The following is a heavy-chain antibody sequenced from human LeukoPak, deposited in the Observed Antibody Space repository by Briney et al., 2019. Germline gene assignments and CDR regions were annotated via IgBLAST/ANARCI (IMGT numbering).Heavy chain of an antibody. CDR2: IYTSGST. CDR1: GGSISSGSYY. J-gene: IGHJ3*02. CDR3: ARGIPRRAFDI. V-gene: IGHV4-61*02. Sequence: TSETLSLTRTVSGGSISSGSYYWSWIRQPAGKGLEWIGRIYTSGSTNYNPSLKSRVTISVDTSKNQFSLKLSSVTAADTAVYYCARGIPRRAFDIWGQGTMVTVSS.